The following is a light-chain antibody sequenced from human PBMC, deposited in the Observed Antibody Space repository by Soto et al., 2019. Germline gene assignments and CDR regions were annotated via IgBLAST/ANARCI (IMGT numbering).Light chain of an antibody. CDR1: QSISSNY. CDR3: QQYGRSPPGFT. Sequence: EIVLTQSPGTLSLSPGERATLSCRASQSISSNYLAWYQQIPGQAPRLLIYGASFMATGIPDRFSGSGSGTDFTPTISRLEPEDFGVYYCQQYGRSPPGFTFGPGTKVDIK. J-gene: IGKJ3*01. V-gene: IGKV3-20*01. CDR2: GAS.